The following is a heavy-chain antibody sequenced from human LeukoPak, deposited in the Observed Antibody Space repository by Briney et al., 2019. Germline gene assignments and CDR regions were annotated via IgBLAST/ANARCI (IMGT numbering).Heavy chain of an antibody. CDR3: ARPRDSSGWYYY. CDR2: INHSGST. Sequence: SETLSLTCAVYGGSFSGYYWSWIRQPPGKGLEWIGEINHSGSTNYNPSLKSRVTISVDTSKNQFSLKLSSVTAADTAVYYCARPRDSSGWYYYWGQGTLVTVSS. J-gene: IGHJ4*02. D-gene: IGHD6-19*01. V-gene: IGHV4-34*01. CDR1: GGSFSGYY.